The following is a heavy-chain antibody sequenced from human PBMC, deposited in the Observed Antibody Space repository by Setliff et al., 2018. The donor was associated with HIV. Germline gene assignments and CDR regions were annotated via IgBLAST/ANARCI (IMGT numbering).Heavy chain of an antibody. J-gene: IGHJ4*02. D-gene: IGHD3-22*01. CDR3: VKPYTGYYYDGSVYDDF. CDR2: VSNTGRRT. Sequence: GGSLRLSCAASGFTVSRFYMSWVRQAPGKGLEWVSAVSNTGRRTFYADSVKGRFIISRDTSKNTLYLQMSSLRPDDTAIYYCVKPYTGYYYDGSVYDDFWGQGTLVTVSS. CDR1: GFTVSRFY. V-gene: IGHV3-53*05.